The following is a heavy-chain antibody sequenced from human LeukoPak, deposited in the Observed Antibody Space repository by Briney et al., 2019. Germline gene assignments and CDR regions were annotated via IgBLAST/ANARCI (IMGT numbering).Heavy chain of an antibody. D-gene: IGHD5-18*01. CDR3: AREWAPPDTAMVDGMDV. CDR2: INPNSGGT. Sequence: ASVKVSCKASGYTFTGYYMHWVRQAPGQGLEWMGRINPNSGGTNYAQKFQGRVTMTRDTSISTAYMELSRLRSDDTAVYYCAREWAPPDTAMVDGMDVWGQGTTVTVSS. J-gene: IGHJ6*02. CDR1: GYTFTGYY. V-gene: IGHV1-2*06.